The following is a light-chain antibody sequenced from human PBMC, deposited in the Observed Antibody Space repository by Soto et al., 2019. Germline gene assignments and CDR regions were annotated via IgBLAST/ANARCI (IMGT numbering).Light chain of an antibody. J-gene: IGKJ1*01. Sequence: AIRMTQSPSSLSASTGDRGTITCRASQGISSYLAWYQQKQGKAPKLLIYAASPLQSGVPSRLSGSESGTDFTLTISCLQSEDFATYYCQQYYSYPRTFGQGTKVGIK. V-gene: IGKV1-8*01. CDR3: QQYYSYPRT. CDR1: QGISSY. CDR2: AAS.